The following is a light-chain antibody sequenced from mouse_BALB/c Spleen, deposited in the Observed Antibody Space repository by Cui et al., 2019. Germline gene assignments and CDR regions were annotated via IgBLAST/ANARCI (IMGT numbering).Light chain of an antibody. V-gene: IGKV14-111*01. J-gene: IGKJ5*01. CDR2: RAN. CDR3: LEYDEFPLT. CDR1: QDINSY. Sequence: IKMTQSPSSMYASLGERVTITCKASQDINSYLSWFQQKPGKSPKTLIYRANRLVDGVPSRFSGSGSGQDYSLTISSLEYEDMGIYYCLEYDEFPLTFGAGTKLGLK.